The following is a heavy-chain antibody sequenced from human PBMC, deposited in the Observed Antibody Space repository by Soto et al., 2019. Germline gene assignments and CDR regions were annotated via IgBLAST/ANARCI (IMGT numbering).Heavy chain of an antibody. CDR1: GYTFTSYD. D-gene: IGHD4-17*01. Sequence: QVQLVQSGAEVKKPGASVKVSCKASGYTFTSYDINWVRQATGQGLEYLGWMNPNSGNTGYVQKFQGRVTMTRDTSXXTAYMELSSLRCEDSAGYFCARGIKYGAYSRWFDPWGQGTLVTVSS. J-gene: IGHJ5*02. CDR3: ARGIKYGAYSRWFDP. CDR2: MNPNSGNT. V-gene: IGHV1-8*01.